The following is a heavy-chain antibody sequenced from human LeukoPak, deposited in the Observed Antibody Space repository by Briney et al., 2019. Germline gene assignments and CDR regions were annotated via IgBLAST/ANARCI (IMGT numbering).Heavy chain of an antibody. D-gene: IGHD7-27*01. CDR3: ARVPLGITHFDY. Sequence: PSETLSLTCTVSGGSVSSGSYYWSWIRQPPGRGLEWIGYIFYSGSTNYNPFLKSRVTISVDTTKNQFSLKLSSVTAADTAVYYCARVPLGITHFDYWGQGTLVTVSS. V-gene: IGHV4-61*01. J-gene: IGHJ4*02. CDR2: IFYSGST. CDR1: GGSVSSGSYY.